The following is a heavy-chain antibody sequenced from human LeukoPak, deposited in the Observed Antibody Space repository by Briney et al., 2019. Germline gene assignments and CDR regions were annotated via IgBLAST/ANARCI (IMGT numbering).Heavy chain of an antibody. CDR2: ISHDGSNK. Sequence: GGSLRLSCAASGFTFSSYAMHWVRQAPGKGLEWVAVISHDGSNKYYADSVKGRFTISRDNSKNTLYLQMNSLGAEDTAVYYCAREGPSLGYYYYMDVWGKGTTVTVSS. J-gene: IGHJ6*03. CDR1: GFTFSSYA. CDR3: AREGPSLGYYYYMDV. D-gene: IGHD3-10*01. V-gene: IGHV3-30*04.